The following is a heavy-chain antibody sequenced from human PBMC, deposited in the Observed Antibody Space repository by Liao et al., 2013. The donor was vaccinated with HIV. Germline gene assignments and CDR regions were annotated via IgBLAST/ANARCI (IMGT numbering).Heavy chain of an antibody. D-gene: IGHD1-1*01. J-gene: IGHJ4*02. CDR3: ARRYNWNDVSFDY. CDR1: GGSFSGYY. CDR2: INHNGGT. Sequence: QVQLQQWGAGLLKPSETLSLTCAVYGGSFSGYYWSWIRQPPGKGLEWIGEINHNGGTNHNPSLETRVTISVDTSKNQFSLKLNSVTAADTAVYYCARRYNWNDVSFDYWGQGTLVTVSS. V-gene: IGHV4-34*01.